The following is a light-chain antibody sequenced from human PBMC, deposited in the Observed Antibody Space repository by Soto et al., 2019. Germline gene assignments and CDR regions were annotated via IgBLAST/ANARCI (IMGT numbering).Light chain of an antibody. Sequence: VMTQSPATLSLSPGERATLSCRSSQSIRTSLAGYQQKPGRLLRLVVYYATLRANGGPDRCGSSRTGTEFTLPTNNREPADFAAYYCQQRNVWSPVTFGQGTRLETK. J-gene: IGKJ5*01. CDR2: YAT. CDR1: QSIRTS. V-gene: IGKV3-11*01. CDR3: QQRNVWSPVT.